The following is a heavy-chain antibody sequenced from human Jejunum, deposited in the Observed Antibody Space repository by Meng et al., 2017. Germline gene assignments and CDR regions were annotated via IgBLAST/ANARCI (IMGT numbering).Heavy chain of an antibody. Sequence: QGQLQESGPGLVRPSETLSLTCTVSGGSVSSGNYYWSWIRQPPGKGLEWIGYIYYSGSTYYNPSLKSRVTISLDTSKNQFSLNLSSVTAADTAVYYCARDRFSSGSSNWFDPWGQGTLVTVSS. CDR1: GGSVSSGNYY. CDR2: IYYSGST. J-gene: IGHJ5*02. V-gene: IGHV4-61*01. D-gene: IGHD3-10*01. CDR3: ARDRFSSGSSNWFDP.